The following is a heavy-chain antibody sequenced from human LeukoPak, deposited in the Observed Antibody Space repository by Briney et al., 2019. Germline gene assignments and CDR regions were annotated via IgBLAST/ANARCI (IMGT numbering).Heavy chain of an antibody. CDR3: ARNQNYYGSGSYQGYDY. V-gene: IGHV4-59*08. D-gene: IGHD3-10*01. J-gene: IGHJ4*02. CDR1: GGSISSYY. Sequence: PSETLSLTCTVSGGSISSYYWSWIRQPPGKGLEWIGYIYYSGSTNYNPSLKSRVTISVDTSKNQFSLKLSSVTAADTAVYYCARNQNYYGSGSYQGYDYWGQGTLVTVSS. CDR2: IYYSGST.